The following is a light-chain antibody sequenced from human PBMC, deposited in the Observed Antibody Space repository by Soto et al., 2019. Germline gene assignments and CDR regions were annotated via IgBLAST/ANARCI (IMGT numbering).Light chain of an antibody. CDR2: AAS. Sequence: DTPRRHSGSSHSASVGDRVTITCRASQSISSYLNWYQQKPGKAPKLLIYAASSLQSGVPSRFSGSGSGTDFTLTICSLQPEDLATYYCQPSYSPPRTVGQGTKVDIK. CDR1: QSISSY. J-gene: IGKJ1*01. V-gene: IGKV1-39*01. CDR3: QPSYSPPRT.